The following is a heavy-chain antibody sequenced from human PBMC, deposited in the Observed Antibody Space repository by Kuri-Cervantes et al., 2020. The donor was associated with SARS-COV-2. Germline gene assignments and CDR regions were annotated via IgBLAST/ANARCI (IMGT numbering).Heavy chain of an antibody. J-gene: IGHJ4*02. V-gene: IGHV4-39*01. D-gene: IGHD6-19*01. Sequence: ESLKISCSVSGGSISSSSYYWGWIRQPPGKGLEWIGSIYYRGSTYYTPSLKSRVTMSVDTSKNQFSLKLSSVTAADTAVYYCARHAVGFDYWGQGTLVTVSS. CDR2: IYYRGST. CDR1: GGSISSSSYY. CDR3: ARHAVGFDY.